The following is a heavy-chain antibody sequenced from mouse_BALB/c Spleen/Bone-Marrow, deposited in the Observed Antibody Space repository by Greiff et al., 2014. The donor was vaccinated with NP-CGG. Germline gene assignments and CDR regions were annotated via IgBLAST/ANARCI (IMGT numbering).Heavy chain of an antibody. D-gene: IGHD2-10*01. CDR3: AREGAFYGNPFDF. Sequence: VQLVESGAEVMKSGASVKISCRATGYRFSSFWIEWIKQRPGHGLEWIGKILPGSGSTNYNEKSKGKATLSAGTSSNTAYMQLSSLTSEDSAVYFCAREGAFYGNPFDFWGQGTTLTVSS. J-gene: IGHJ2*01. CDR1: GYRFSSFW. CDR2: ILPGSGST. V-gene: IGHV1-9*01.